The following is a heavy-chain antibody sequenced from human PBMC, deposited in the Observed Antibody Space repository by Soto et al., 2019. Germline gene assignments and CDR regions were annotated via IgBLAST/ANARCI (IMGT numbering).Heavy chain of an antibody. CDR1: GGSFSGYY. Sequence: PSETLSLTCAVYGGSFSGYYWSWIRQPPGKGLEWIGEINHSGSTNYNPSLKSRVTISVDTSKNQFSLHLNSVTPEDTAVYYCAREFPYYVSSDSYLDYWGQGALVTVSS. D-gene: IGHD3-16*01. V-gene: IGHV4-34*01. CDR3: AREFPYYVSSDSYLDY. J-gene: IGHJ4*02. CDR2: INHSGST.